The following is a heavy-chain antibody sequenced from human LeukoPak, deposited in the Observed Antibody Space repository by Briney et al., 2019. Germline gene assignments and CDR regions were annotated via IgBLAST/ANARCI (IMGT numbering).Heavy chain of an antibody. J-gene: IGHJ5*02. CDR3: AKDFGILTGYPT. V-gene: IGHV3-30*02. Sequence: PGGSLRLSCATSEFTFSAYAMHWVRQAPGRGLEWVAFVRYGGNIKYYADSVKGRFTISRDNSKNTLYLQMNSLRPEDTAVYYCAKDFGILTGYPTWGQGTLVTVSS. CDR2: VRYGGNIK. D-gene: IGHD3-9*01. CDR1: EFTFSAYA.